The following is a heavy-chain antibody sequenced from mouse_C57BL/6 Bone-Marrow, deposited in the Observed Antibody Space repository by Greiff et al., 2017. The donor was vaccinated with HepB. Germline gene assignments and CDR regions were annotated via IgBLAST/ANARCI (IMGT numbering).Heavy chain of an antibody. J-gene: IGHJ1*03. CDR3: VRAPVNYYGSSYWYFDV. V-gene: IGHV10-3*01. D-gene: IGHD1-1*01. CDR1: GFTFNTYA. CDR2: IRSKSSNYAT. Sequence: EVMLVESGGGLVQPKGSLKLSCAASGFTFNTYAMHWVRQAPGKGLEWVARIRSKSSNYATYYADSVKDRFTISRDDSQSMLYLQMNNLKTEDTAMYYCVRAPVNYYGSSYWYFDVWGTGTTVTVSS.